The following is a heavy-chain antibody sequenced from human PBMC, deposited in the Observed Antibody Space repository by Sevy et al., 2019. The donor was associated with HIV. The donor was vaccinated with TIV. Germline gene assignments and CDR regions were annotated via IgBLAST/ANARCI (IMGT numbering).Heavy chain of an antibody. CDR2: IWYDGSNK. CDR3: ARHGGSSWYFGY. Sequence: GGSLRLSCAASAFTFSTYGMHWVRQAPGKGLEWVAVIWYDGSNKYYAESVKGRFAISRDNSKNTLYLHMNSLRAEDTAVYYCARHGGSSWYFGYWGQGSLVTVSS. D-gene: IGHD6-13*01. V-gene: IGHV3-33*04. CDR1: AFTFSTYG. J-gene: IGHJ4*02.